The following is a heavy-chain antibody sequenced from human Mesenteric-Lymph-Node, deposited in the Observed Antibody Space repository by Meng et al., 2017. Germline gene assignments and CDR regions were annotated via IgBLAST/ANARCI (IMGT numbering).Heavy chain of an antibody. Sequence: QVQLLQSGAEVKKPGASVTVSCKAAGYTFGIYLIHWMRQAPGQGLEWMGWLNTDNGDTKYSQKFQGRVTFTRDTSATTAYMELSSLRSEDTAVYYCARGSPRTTTVTTAGFDYWGHGTLVTVSS. J-gene: IGHJ4*01. D-gene: IGHD4-17*01. V-gene: IGHV1-3*04. CDR3: ARGSPRTTTVTTAGFDY. CDR1: GYTFGIYL. CDR2: LNTDNGDT.